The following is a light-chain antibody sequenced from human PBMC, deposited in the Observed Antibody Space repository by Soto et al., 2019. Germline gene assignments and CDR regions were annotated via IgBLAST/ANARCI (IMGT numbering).Light chain of an antibody. CDR2: AAS. V-gene: IGKV1-39*01. CDR3: QQSYSTLWT. CDR1: QSISSY. Sequence: DIQMTQSPSSLSASVGDRVTITCRASQSISSYLNWYQQKQGKAPKLLIYAASSLQSGVPSRFSGSGSGTEFTLTISSLQPEDFATYYCQQSYSTLWTCGQGTKVEIK. J-gene: IGKJ1*01.